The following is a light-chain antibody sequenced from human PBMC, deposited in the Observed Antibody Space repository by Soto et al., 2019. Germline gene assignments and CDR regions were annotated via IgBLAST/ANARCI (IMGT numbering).Light chain of an antibody. J-gene: IGKJ1*01. CDR3: LQSYSTPA. Sequence: DIQMTQSPSSLSASVGDRITITCRASQSISTYLNWYQQKPEKAPKLLIYGASSLQSGVPSRFSGSGSGTDFTLTISSLQPEDFAVYYCLQSYSTPAFGQGTKVEIK. CDR2: GAS. V-gene: IGKV1-39*01. CDR1: QSISTY.